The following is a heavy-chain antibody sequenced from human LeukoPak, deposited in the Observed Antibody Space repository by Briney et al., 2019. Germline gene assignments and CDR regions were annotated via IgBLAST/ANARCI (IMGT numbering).Heavy chain of an antibody. J-gene: IGHJ4*02. CDR1: GYTFPRYG. Sequence: ASVKVSCKASGYTFPRYGISWVRQAPGQGLEWMGWISTYDGNTNYAQNLQGRLTISWDTSASTAYMELSSLRSEDTAIYYCAREVAIWGQGTLVTVSS. CDR3: AREVAI. D-gene: IGHD2-15*01. CDR2: ISTYDGNT. V-gene: IGHV1-18*04.